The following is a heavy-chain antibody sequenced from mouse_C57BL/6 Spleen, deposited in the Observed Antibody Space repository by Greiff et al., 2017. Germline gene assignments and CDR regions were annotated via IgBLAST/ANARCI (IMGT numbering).Heavy chain of an antibody. CDR3: ARDGGYYYWYVDV. V-gene: IGHV1-64*01. D-gene: IGHD2-3*01. CDR2: IHPNSGST. J-gene: IGHJ1*03. CDR1: GYTFTSYW. Sequence: VQLQQPGAELVKPGASVKLSCKASGYTFTSYWMHWVKQRPGQGLEWIGMIHPNSGSTNYNEKFKSKATLTVDKSSSTAYMQLSSLTSEDSAVYYCARDGGYYYWYVDVWGTGTTVTVSS.